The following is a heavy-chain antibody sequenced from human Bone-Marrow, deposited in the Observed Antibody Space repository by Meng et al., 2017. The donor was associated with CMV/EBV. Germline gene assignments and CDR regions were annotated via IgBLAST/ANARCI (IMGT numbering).Heavy chain of an antibody. J-gene: IGHJ4*02. V-gene: IGHV3-21*01. D-gene: IGHD1-26*01. CDR3: ARELSGRGESGY. Sequence: GGSLRLSCAASGFTFSSYSMNWVRQAPGKGLEWVSSISSSSSYIYYADSVKGRFTISRDNAKTSVYLQMNSLRAEDTAVYYCARELSGRGESGYWGQGTLVTVSS. CDR2: ISSSSSYI. CDR1: GFTFSSYS.